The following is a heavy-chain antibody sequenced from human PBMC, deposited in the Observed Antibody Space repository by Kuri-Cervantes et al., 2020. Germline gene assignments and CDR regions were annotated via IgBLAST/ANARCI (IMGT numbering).Heavy chain of an antibody. CDR3: AKDQSVVVTNEYIQH. Sequence: GESLKISRAAPGFTFSSYAMHWVRQAPGKGLEWVSVISYDGSNKYYADSVKGRFTISRDNSKNTLYLQMNSLRAEDTAVYYCAKDQSVVVTNEYIQHWGQGTLVTVSS. CDR2: ISYDGSNK. J-gene: IGHJ1*01. CDR1: GFTFSSYA. V-gene: IGHV3-30*01. D-gene: IGHD2-21*02.